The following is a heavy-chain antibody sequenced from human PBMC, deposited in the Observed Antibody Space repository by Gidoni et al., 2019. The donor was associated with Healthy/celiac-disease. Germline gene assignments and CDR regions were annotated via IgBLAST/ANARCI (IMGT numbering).Heavy chain of an antibody. V-gene: IGHV1-69*04. Sequence: QLVQSGAEVKKPGSSVKVSCKASGGTFSSYAISWVRQAPGQGLEWMGRIITSLGIANYAQKFQGGVTITADKSTSTAYMELSSLRSEDTAVYYCARHRDGYNWAYWGQGTLVTVSS. CDR2: IITSLGIA. CDR1: GGTFSSYA. J-gene: IGHJ4*02. CDR3: ARHRDGYNWAY. D-gene: IGHD5-12*01.